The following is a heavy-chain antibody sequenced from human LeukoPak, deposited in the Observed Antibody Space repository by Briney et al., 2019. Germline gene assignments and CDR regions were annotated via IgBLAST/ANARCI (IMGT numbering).Heavy chain of an antibody. CDR3: ASWGGSPHYYMDV. V-gene: IGHV3-21*01. Sequence: GGSLRLSCAASGLTFSSYSMNWVRQAPGKGLEWVSSISSSSSFIYYADSVKGRFTISRDNAKNSLYLQMNSLRAEDTAVYYCASWGGSPHYYMDVWGKGTTVTVSS. D-gene: IGHD3-16*01. CDR2: ISSSSSFI. J-gene: IGHJ6*03. CDR1: GLTFSSYS.